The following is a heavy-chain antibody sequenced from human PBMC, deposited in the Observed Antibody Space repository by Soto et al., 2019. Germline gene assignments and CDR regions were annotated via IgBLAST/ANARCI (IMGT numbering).Heavy chain of an antibody. D-gene: IGHD3-22*01. CDR1: GGSISSGDYY. CDR3: ARCTTSTYYYDSSGFDPRYYFDY. J-gene: IGHJ4*02. V-gene: IGHV4-30-4*01. CDR2: IYYSGST. Sequence: TLSLTCTVSGGSISSGDYYWSWIRQPPGKGLEWIGYIYYSGSTYYNPSLKSRVTISVDTSKNQFSLKLSSVTAADTAVYYCARCTTSTYYYDSSGFDPRYYFDYWGQGTLVTVS.